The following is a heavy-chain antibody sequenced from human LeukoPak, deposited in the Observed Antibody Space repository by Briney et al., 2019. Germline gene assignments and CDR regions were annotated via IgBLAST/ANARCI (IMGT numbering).Heavy chain of an antibody. Sequence: SVKVSCKASGGTFSSYAISWVRQAPGQGLEWMGGIIPIFGTANYAQKFQGRVTITADESTSTAYMELSSLRSEDTAVHYCARTSRGGYSGYDPNFDYWGQGTLVTVSS. D-gene: IGHD5-12*01. V-gene: IGHV1-69*13. CDR1: GGTFSSYA. CDR3: ARTSRGGYSGYDPNFDY. CDR2: IIPIFGTA. J-gene: IGHJ4*02.